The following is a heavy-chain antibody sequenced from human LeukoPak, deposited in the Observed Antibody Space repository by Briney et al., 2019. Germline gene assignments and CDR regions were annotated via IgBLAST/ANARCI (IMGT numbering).Heavy chain of an antibody. CDR3: ARGLRYFDWYFSD. Sequence: PSETLSLTCTVSGGSISSNNYYWGWIRQPPGKGLEWIGSIYYSGSTYYNPSLKSRVTISVDTSKNQFSPKLSSVTAADTAVYYCARGLRYFDWYFSDWGQGTLVTVSS. CDR1: GGSISSNNYY. CDR2: IYYSGST. V-gene: IGHV4-39*01. J-gene: IGHJ4*02. D-gene: IGHD3-9*01.